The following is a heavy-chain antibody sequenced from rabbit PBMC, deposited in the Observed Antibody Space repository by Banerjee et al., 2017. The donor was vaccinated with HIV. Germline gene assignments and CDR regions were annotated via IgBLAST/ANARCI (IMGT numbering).Heavy chain of an antibody. CDR2: INTADSGT. Sequence: EQLMESGGGLVQPGGSLKLSCKVSGFDFSSYGVSWVRQAPGKGLEWIACINTADSGTGYASWAKGRFTISTTSSTVDLKMSTLTAADTATYFCARWDWPTYIGLNLWGQGTLVTVS. D-gene: IGHD1-1*01. CDR1: GFDFSSYG. CDR3: ARWDWPTYIGLNL. V-gene: IGHV1S21*01. J-gene: IGHJ4*01.